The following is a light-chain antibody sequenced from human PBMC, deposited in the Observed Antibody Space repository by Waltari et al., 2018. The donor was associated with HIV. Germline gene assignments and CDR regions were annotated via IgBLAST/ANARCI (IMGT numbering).Light chain of an antibody. Sequence: QSVLTQPPSASGTPGQRISISCFGSSSNIGSNYVYWYQQLPGTAPNLLIYRNNQRPSGVPDRFSGSKSGTSASLAISGLRSKDEADYYCATWDDSLRGVVFGGGAKLTVL. CDR2: RNN. J-gene: IGLJ2*01. CDR3: ATWDDSLRGVV. V-gene: IGLV1-47*01. CDR1: SSNIGSNY.